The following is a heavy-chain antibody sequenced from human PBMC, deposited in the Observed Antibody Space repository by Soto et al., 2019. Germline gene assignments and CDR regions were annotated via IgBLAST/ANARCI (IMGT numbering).Heavy chain of an antibody. CDR3: ARARYCSSTSCPYYYYGMDV. CDR2: INHSGST. D-gene: IGHD2-2*01. J-gene: IGHJ6*02. CDR1: GGSFSGYY. V-gene: IGHV4-34*01. Sequence: PSETLSLTCAVYGGSFSGYYWSWIRQPPGKGLEWIGEINHSGSTNYNPSLKSRVTISVDTSKNQFSLKLSSVTAVDTAVYYCARARYCSSTSCPYYYYGMDVWGQGTTVTVSS.